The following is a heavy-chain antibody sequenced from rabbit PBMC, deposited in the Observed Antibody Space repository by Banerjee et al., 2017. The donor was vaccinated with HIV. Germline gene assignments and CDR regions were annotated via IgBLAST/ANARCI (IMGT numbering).Heavy chain of an antibody. J-gene: IGHJ4*01. CDR2: IGAGSSGTT. CDR3: ARDLAGVIGWNFDL. V-gene: IGHV1S40*01. CDR1: GFTLSSYW. Sequence: QSLEESGGDLVKPGASLTLTCKASGFTLSSYWMWWVRQAPGKGLEWIACIGAGSSGTTNYATWAKGRFTISRTSSTTVALQMTSLTAADTATYFCARDLAGVIGWNFDLWGPGTLVTVS. D-gene: IGHD4-1*01.